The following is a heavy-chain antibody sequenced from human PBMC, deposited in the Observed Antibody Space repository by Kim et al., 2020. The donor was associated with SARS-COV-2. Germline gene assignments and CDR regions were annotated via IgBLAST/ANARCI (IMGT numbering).Heavy chain of an antibody. D-gene: IGHD3-16*01. Sequence: ASVKVSCKASGYTFTSYGISWVRQAPGQGLEWMGWISAYNGNTNYAQKLQGRVTMTTDTSTSTAYMELRSLRTDDTAVYYCARHRDMITFGWFDPWGQGTLVTVTS. CDR3: ARHRDMITFGWFDP. J-gene: IGHJ5*02. CDR1: GYTFTSYG. V-gene: IGHV1-18*01. CDR2: ISAYNGNT.